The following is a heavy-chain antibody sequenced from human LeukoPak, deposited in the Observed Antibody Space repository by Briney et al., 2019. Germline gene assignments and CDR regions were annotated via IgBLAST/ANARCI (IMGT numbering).Heavy chain of an antibody. Sequence: GGSLRLSCAASGFTFSSYGMSWVRQAPGKGLEWVSAISGSGGSTYYADSVKGRFTISRDNSKNTLYLQMNSLRGEDTAVYYCARDNYFYYYMDVWGKGTTVTISS. CDR3: ARDNYFYYYMDV. J-gene: IGHJ6*03. CDR2: ISGSGGST. V-gene: IGHV3-23*01. CDR1: GFTFSSYG.